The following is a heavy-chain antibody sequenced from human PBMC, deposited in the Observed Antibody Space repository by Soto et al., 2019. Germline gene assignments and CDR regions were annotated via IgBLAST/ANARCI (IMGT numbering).Heavy chain of an antibody. Sequence: EVQLVESGGGVVRPGGSLRLSCAASGFTFDDYGMSWVRQAPGKGLEWVSAINCNGDSTGYADSVKGRFTISRDNSKNSLYLQMNSLRAEDTALYYCARRRDGYHKYYFDYWGQGTLVTVSS. CDR1: GFTFDDYG. D-gene: IGHD2-21*01. V-gene: IGHV3-20*04. J-gene: IGHJ4*02. CDR3: ARRRDGYHKYYFDY. CDR2: INCNGDST.